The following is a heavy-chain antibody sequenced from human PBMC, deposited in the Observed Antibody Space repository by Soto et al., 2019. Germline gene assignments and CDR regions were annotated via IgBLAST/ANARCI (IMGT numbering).Heavy chain of an antibody. J-gene: IGHJ6*02. CDR2: LSYDGVYT. CDR1: GFTLGYYG. V-gene: IGHV3-30*18. CDR3: AKGQRGSSVGMDV. Sequence: QMRLVESGGGVVQPGRSLRLSCLVSGFTLGYYGTHWVRQAPGKGLEWVAHLSYDGVYTAYADSVKGRFTISSDSSKITLFLQMDTLTTDDTDVYYYAKGQRGSSVGMDVWGPGTNVTVSS. D-gene: IGHD3-22*01.